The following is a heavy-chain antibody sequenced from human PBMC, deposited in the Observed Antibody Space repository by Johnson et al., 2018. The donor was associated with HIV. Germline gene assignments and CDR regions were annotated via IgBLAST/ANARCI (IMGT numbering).Heavy chain of an antibody. Sequence: VQLVESGGGLIQPGGSLRLSCAASGFTVSSNYMSWVRQAPGKGLEWVSVIYSGGSTYYADSVKGRFTISRDNSKNTLYLQMNSLTSEDTAVYYCARAAYYYDTSGYYCDAFDIWGQGTMVTVSS. CDR3: ARAAYYYDTSGYYCDAFDI. V-gene: IGHV3-66*03. J-gene: IGHJ3*02. D-gene: IGHD3-22*01. CDR2: IYSGGST. CDR1: GFTVSSNY.